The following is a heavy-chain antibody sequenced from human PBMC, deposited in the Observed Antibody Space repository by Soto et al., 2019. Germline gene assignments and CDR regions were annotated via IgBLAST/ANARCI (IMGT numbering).Heavy chain of an antibody. Sequence: QVQLVQSGAEVKKPGSSVKVSCKASGGTFSSYAISWVRQAPGQGLEWMGGIIPIFGTANYAQKFQGRVTITADESTSTDYMELSSLRSEDTAVYYCASSRITIFGVVRDYYYYYGMDVWGQGTTVTVSS. CDR2: IIPIFGTA. D-gene: IGHD3-3*01. J-gene: IGHJ6*02. CDR3: ASSRITIFGVVRDYYYYYGMDV. V-gene: IGHV1-69*01. CDR1: GGTFSSYA.